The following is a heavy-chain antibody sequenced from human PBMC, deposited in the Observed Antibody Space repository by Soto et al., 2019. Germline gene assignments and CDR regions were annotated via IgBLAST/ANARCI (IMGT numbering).Heavy chain of an antibody. V-gene: IGHV2-5*02. J-gene: IGHJ3*02. D-gene: IGHD6-19*01. CDR3: AHLDSSGWSDAFDI. CDR2: IYWDDDK. CDR1: GFSLSTSGVG. Sequence: QITLKESGPTLVKPTQTLTLTCTFSGFSLSTSGVGVGWIRQPPGQALEWLALIYWDDDKRYSPSLKSRLTITKDTSKNQVVLTMTSMDPVDTATYYCAHLDSSGWSDAFDIWGQGTMVTVSS.